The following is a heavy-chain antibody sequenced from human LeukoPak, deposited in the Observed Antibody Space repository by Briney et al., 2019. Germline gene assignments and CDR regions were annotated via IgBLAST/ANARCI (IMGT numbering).Heavy chain of an antibody. D-gene: IGHD2-2*02. CDR3: ANEEIPNDN. CDR1: GFAFDNHA. J-gene: IGHJ1*01. Sequence: GGSLRLSCAVSGFAFDNHAMTWVRQALGKGLEWVSGISIRGDKTYYADSVEGRFTISRDNSKSTLYLQMNSLRAEDTAMYYCANEEIPNDNWGQGTLVTVSS. V-gene: IGHV3-23*01. CDR2: ISIRGDKT.